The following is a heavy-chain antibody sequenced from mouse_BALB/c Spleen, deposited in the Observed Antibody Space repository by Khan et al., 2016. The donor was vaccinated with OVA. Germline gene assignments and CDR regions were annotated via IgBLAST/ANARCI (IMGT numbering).Heavy chain of an antibody. CDR3: ARDGFRYNYAMDY. V-gene: IGHV3-2*02. CDR1: GYSITSDYA. J-gene: IGHJ4*01. Sequence: QLEESGPDLVKPSQSLSLTCTVTGYSITSDYAWNWIRQFPGNKLEWMGYISSSGSTNYNPALKSRISITRDTSKNQFFLQLNSVTTEDTATYYCARDGFRYNYAMDYWGQGTSVTVSS. CDR2: ISSSGST. D-gene: IGHD2-3*01.